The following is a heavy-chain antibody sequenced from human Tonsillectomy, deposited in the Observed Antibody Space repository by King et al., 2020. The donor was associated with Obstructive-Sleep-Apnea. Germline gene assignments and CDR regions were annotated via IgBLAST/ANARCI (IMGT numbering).Heavy chain of an antibody. D-gene: IGHD3-10*01. CDR2: IFSNDEK. CDR1: GFSLSNPRMS. Sequence: VTLQESGPVLVKPTETLTLTCTVSGFSLSNPRMSVSWIRQPPGKALEWLAHIFSNDEKSYSTSLKSRLTISKDTSKSQVVLTMTNMDPVDTATYYFARRLWFGEFPHYYYYMDVWGQGTTVTVSS. V-gene: IGHV2-26*01. CDR3: ARRLWFGEFPHYYYYMDV. J-gene: IGHJ6*02.